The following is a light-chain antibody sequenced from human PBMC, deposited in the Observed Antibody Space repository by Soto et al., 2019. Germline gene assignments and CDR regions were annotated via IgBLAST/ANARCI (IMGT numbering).Light chain of an antibody. J-gene: IGKJ1*01. CDR3: QQCGSSPWT. Sequence: EIVLTQSPVTLSLSPGERATLSCRASQSVSSYYLAWYQQKPGQAPRLLIYAASSRATGIPDRFSGGGSGTDFTRTISRLEPEDFAVYYCQQCGSSPWTFGQGTKVEIK. CDR2: AAS. CDR1: QSVSSYY. V-gene: IGKV3-20*01.